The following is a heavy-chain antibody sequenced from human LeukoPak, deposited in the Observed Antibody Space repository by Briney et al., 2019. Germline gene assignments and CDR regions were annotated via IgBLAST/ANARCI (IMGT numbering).Heavy chain of an antibody. CDR1: GGTFSKYS. CDR3: ARVKSPVAYCGGDCLDYTTDY. D-gene: IGHD2-21*02. J-gene: IGHJ4*02. Sequence: ASVKVSCKASGGTFSKYSISWVRQAPGQGLEWMGGIIPIFGTANYAQKFQGRVTITADESTSTAYMELSSLRSEDTAVYYCARVKSPVAYCGGDCLDYTTDYWGQGTLVTVSS. V-gene: IGHV1-69*13. CDR2: IIPIFGTA.